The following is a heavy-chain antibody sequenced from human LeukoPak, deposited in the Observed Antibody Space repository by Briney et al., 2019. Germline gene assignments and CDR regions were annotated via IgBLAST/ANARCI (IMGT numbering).Heavy chain of an antibody. CDR2: ISTFNGYT. V-gene: IGHV1-18*04. CDR3: ARGEFYYDL. J-gene: IGHJ4*02. Sequence: ASVKVSCKPSGNIFTSNSISWVRQAPGQGLEWMGWISTFNGYTNYAKNLQGRVTMTRDTSTRTVYMEMRNMRSDDTAVYYCARGEFYYDLWGQGTLVTVSS. CDR1: GNIFTSNS. D-gene: IGHD3-16*01.